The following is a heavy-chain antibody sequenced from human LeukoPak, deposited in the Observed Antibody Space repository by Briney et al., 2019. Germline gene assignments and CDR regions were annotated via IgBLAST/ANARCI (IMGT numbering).Heavy chain of an antibody. J-gene: IGHJ4*02. CDR3: ASGEYSGYDLAY. D-gene: IGHD5-12*01. CDR1: GFTFSSYS. V-gene: IGHV3-21*04. Sequence: GGSLRLSCAGSGFTFSSYSMNWVRQAPGKGLEWVSSMGSSGTKGYYADSVKGRFTISRDNSKNTLYLQMNSLRAEDTAVYYCASGEYSGYDLAYWGQGTLVTVSS. CDR2: MGSSGTKG.